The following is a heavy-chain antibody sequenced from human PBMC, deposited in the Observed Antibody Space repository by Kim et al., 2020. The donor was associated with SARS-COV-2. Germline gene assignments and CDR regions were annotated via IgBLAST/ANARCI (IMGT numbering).Heavy chain of an antibody. CDR2: INHSGST. D-gene: IGHD3-10*01. J-gene: IGHJ6*02. CDR1: GGSFSGYY. Sequence: SETLSLTCAVYGGSFSGYYWSWIRQPPGKGLEWIGEINHSGSTNYNPSLKSRVTISVDTSKNQFSLKLSSVTAADTAVYYCASLLVNVRYGSGVPRNYYYYGMDVWGQGTTVTVSS. CDR3: ASLLVNVRYGSGVPRNYYYYGMDV. V-gene: IGHV4-34*01.